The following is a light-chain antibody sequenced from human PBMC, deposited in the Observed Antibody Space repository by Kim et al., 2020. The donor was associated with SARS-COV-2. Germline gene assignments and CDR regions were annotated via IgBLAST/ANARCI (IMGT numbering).Light chain of an antibody. CDR1: SGHSSYP. J-gene: IGLJ3*02. CDR2: LNSDGSH. Sequence: QPVLTQLPSASASLGASVKLTCTLSSGHSSYPITWYQQQPEKGPRYLMKLNSDGSHSKGDGIPDRFSGSSSGAERYLTISSLQSEDEADYYCQTWGTGIRVFGGGTQLTVL. V-gene: IGLV4-69*01. CDR3: QTWGTGIRV.